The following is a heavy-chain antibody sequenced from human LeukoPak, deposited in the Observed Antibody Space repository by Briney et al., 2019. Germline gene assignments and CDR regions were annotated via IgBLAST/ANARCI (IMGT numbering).Heavy chain of an antibody. CDR3: ARGYY. CDR2: IRYDGSDK. CDR1: GFTFSRHG. Sequence: GGSLRLSCAASGFTFSRHGMHWVRQAPGKGLEWVAFIRYDGSDKYYADSVKGRFTISRDNAKNSLYLQMNSLRAEDTAVYYCARGYYWGQGTLVTVSS. J-gene: IGHJ4*02. V-gene: IGHV3-30*02.